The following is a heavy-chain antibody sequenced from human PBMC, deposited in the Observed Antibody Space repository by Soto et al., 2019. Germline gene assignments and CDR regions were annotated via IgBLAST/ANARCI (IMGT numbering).Heavy chain of an antibody. CDR1: GFTFSSYS. J-gene: IGHJ5*02. CDR2: ISSSSSTI. CDR3: ARDPHPVRGVIKGSWFDP. V-gene: IGHV3-48*01. D-gene: IGHD3-10*01. Sequence: GGSLRLSCAASGFTFSSYSMNWVRQAPGKGLEWVSYISSSSSTIYYADSVKGRFTISRDNAKNSLYLQMNSLRAEDTAVYYCARDPHPVRGVIKGSWFDPWGQGTLVTVSS.